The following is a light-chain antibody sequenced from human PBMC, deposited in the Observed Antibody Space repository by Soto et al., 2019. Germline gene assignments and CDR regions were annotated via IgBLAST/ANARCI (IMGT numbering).Light chain of an antibody. J-gene: IGKJ1*01. Sequence: DIQMTQSPSSVSASVGDRVTITCRASQAIDSWLAWYQQKPGEAPKLLIFTGSLLHSGVPPRFSGSGSGTDFALTISSPQPEDLATYYCQQTLSCPPTFGQGTKV. CDR2: TGS. CDR1: QAIDSW. CDR3: QQTLSCPPT. V-gene: IGKV1-12*01.